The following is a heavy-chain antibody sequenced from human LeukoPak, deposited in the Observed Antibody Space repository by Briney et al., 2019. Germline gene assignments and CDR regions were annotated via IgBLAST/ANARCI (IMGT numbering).Heavy chain of an antibody. V-gene: IGHV3-9*01. CDR1: GFTFDDYA. CDR2: ISWNSGSI. J-gene: IGHJ4*02. CDR3: AKDPYPEDTAMVYFDY. Sequence: PGGSLRLSCAASGFTFDDYAMHWVRQAPGKGLEWVSGISWNSGSIGYADSVKGRFTISRDNAKNSLYLQMNSLRAEDTALYYCAKDPYPEDTAMVYFDYWGQGTLVTVSS. D-gene: IGHD5-18*01.